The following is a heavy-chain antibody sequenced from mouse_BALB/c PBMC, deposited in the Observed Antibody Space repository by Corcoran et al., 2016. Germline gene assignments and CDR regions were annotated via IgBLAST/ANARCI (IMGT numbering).Heavy chain of an antibody. J-gene: IGHJ2*01. CDR1: GFNIKDTY. CDR3: VRASAAYFDY. V-gene: IGHV14-3*02. D-gene: IGHD6-1*01. Sequence: EVQLQQSGAELVKPGASVKLSCTASGFNIKDTYMHWVKQRPEQGLEWIGRIDPANGNTKYDPKFQGKATITADTSSNTAYQQLSSLTSEDTAVYYCVRASAAYFDYWGQGTTLTVSS. CDR2: IDPANGNT.